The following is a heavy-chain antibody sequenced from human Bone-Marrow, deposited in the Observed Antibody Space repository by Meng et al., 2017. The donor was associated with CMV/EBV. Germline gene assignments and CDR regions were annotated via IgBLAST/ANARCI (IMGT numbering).Heavy chain of an antibody. V-gene: IGHV1-2*02. CDR1: GYTFTGYY. J-gene: IGHJ5*02. Sequence: ASVKVSCKASGYTFTGYYMHWVRQAPGQGLEWMGWINPNSGGTNYAQKFQGRVTMTRDTSISTAYMALSRLRSDDAAVFYCARVYCSTTSCYILVPWGQGTLVTVSS. CDR3: ARVYCSTTSCYILVP. D-gene: IGHD2-2*02. CDR2: INPNSGGT.